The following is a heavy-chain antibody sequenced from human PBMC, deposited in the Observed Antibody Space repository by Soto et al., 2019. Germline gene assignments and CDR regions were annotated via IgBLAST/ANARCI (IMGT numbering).Heavy chain of an antibody. V-gene: IGHV2-70*11. CDR2: IDWDDDK. CDR1: GFSLSTSGMC. D-gene: IGHD3-9*01. Sequence: SGPTLVNPTQTLTLTCTFSGFSLSTSGMCVSWIRQPPGKALEWLARIDWDDDKYYSTSLKTRLTISKDTSKNQVVLTMTNMDPVDTATYYCASSFDWSLHFDYWGQGTLVTVSS. J-gene: IGHJ4*02. CDR3: ASSFDWSLHFDY.